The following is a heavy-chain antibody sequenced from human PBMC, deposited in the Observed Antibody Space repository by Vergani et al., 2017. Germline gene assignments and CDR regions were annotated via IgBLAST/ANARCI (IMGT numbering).Heavy chain of an antibody. CDR3: APRLAAAGGLYYDWFDP. CDR1: XPPLPPSPPP. Sequence: QITLMESGPTLFNPSLXXXLXXXXXXPPLPPSPPPLSSLRPPPGKGLEVLSLIYWGDDKRYSPSLKSRLTITKDTSKNQVVLTMTNMDPVDTATYYCAPRLAAAGGLYYDWFDPWGQGTLVTVSS. D-gene: IGHD6-13*01. J-gene: IGHJ5*02. CDR2: IYWGDDK. V-gene: IGHV2-5*02.